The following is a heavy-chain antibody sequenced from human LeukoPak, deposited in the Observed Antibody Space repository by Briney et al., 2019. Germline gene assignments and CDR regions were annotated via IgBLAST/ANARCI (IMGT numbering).Heavy chain of an antibody. Sequence: SVKVSCKASGGTFSSYAISWVRQAPGQGLVWMGGIIPIFGTANYAQKFQGRVTITADESTSTAYMELSSLRSEDTAVYYCARGVDYGDYFLTLDYWGQGTLVTVSS. CDR1: GGTFSSYA. J-gene: IGHJ4*02. CDR2: IIPIFGTA. V-gene: IGHV1-69*13. D-gene: IGHD4-17*01. CDR3: ARGVDYGDYFLTLDY.